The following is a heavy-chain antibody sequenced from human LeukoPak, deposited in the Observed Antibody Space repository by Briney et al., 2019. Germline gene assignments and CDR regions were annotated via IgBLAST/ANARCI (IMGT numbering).Heavy chain of an antibody. V-gene: IGHV4-38-2*01. CDR1: GFSISSGYY. D-gene: IGHD3-10*01. CDR3: ARSHYVSGSQGGMDV. CDR2: IYHTGSA. Sequence: SETLSLTCGVSGFSISSGYYWGWTRQPPGKGLEWIGSIYHTGSAYYNPSLKSRVIISVDASKNQFSLKMNSVTAADTAVYYCARSHYVSGSQGGMDVWGKGTTVTVSS. J-gene: IGHJ6*04.